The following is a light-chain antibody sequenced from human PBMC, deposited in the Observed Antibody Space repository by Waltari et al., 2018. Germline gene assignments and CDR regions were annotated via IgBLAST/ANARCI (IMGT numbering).Light chain of an antibody. CDR2: KYT. CDR3: QSADTIGSII. J-gene: IGLJ2*01. Sequence: SYELTQPPSVSVSPGQTAKISCSGDALPMQFAHWYQQKPGQAPVVIIYKYTQRPSGIPERFSASTSGTTVTLTIRGVQAEDEADYYCQSADTIGSIIFGGGTKLTVL. V-gene: IGLV3-25*03. CDR1: ALPMQF.